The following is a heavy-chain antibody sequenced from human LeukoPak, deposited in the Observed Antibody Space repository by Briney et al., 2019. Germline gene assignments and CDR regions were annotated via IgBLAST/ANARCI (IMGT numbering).Heavy chain of an antibody. J-gene: IGHJ4*02. CDR3: AKDWRLLWFGELPDY. V-gene: IGHV3-30*18. CDR1: GFTFSSYG. CDR2: ISYDGSNK. D-gene: IGHD3-10*01. Sequence: GGALRLSCAASGFTFSSYGMHWVRQAPGKGREWGAVISYDGSNKYYADSVKGRFTISRDNSKTTLYLQMNSLRAEDTAVYYCAKDWRLLWFGELPDYWGQGTLVTVSS.